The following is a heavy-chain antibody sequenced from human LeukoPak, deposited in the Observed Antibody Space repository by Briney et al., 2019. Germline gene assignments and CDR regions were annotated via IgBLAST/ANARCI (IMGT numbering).Heavy chain of an antibody. V-gene: IGHV3-48*03. CDR1: GFTFSSCE. Sequence: PGGSLRLSCAASGFTFSSCELSWVRQAPAKGLEWVTYISSSGSIIYYADSVKGRFTISRDSAKNSLYLQMNSLRAEDTAVYYCARDLLRGGSFDYWGQGTLVSVSS. CDR3: ARDLLRGGSFDY. CDR2: ISSSGSII. D-gene: IGHD3-16*01. J-gene: IGHJ4*02.